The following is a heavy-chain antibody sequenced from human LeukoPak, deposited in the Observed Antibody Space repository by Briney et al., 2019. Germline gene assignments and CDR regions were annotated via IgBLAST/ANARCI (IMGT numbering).Heavy chain of an antibody. Sequence: PSETLSLTCTVSGGSISSGGYYWSWIRQHPGKGLEWIGYIYYSGSTYYNPSLKSRVTISVDTSKNQFSLKLSSVTAADTAVYYCARVARSYRRFDYWGQGTLVTVSS. CDR1: GGSISSGGYY. V-gene: IGHV4-31*03. CDR2: IYYSGST. D-gene: IGHD1-26*01. CDR3: ARVARSYRRFDY. J-gene: IGHJ4*02.